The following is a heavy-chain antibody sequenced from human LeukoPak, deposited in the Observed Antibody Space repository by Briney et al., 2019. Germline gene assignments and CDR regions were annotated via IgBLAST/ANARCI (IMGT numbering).Heavy chain of an antibody. CDR1: GGSISSGGYY. CDR3: ASHSTVTFNS. D-gene: IGHD4-17*01. J-gene: IGHJ5*01. V-gene: IGHV4-31*03. CDR2: MYYSGST. Sequence: PSETLSLTCTVSGGSISSGGYYWSWIRQHPGKGLEWIGYMYYSGSTYYNPSLKSRVIISVDTSTNQFSLKLSSVTAADTAVYYCASHSTVTFNSWGPGTLVTVSS.